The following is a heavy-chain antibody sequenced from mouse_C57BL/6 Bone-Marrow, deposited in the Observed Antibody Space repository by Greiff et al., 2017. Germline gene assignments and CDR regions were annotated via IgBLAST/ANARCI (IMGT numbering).Heavy chain of an antibody. D-gene: IGHD1-1*01. CDR1: GYTFTGYW. Sequence: QVQLQQSGAELMKPGASVKLSCKATGYTFTGYWIEWVKQRPGHGLEWIGEILPGSGSTNYNEKFKGKATFTADTSSNTAYMQLSSLTTEDSAIYYCARWAFSYYGTQDAMDYWGQGTSGTVSS. V-gene: IGHV1-9*01. CDR3: ARWAFSYYGTQDAMDY. J-gene: IGHJ4*01. CDR2: ILPGSGST.